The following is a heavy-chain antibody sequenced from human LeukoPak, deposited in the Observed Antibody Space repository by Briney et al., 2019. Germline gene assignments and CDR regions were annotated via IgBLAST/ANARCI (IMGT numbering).Heavy chain of an antibody. CDR3: ARDRPAYYYDSSGYP. V-gene: IGHV4-61*02. D-gene: IGHD3-22*01. CDR2: IYTSGST. Sequence: SETLSLXCTVSGGSISSGSYYWSWIRQPAAKGLEWIGRIYTSGSTNYNPSLKSRVTISVDTSKNQFSLKLSSVTAADTAVYYCARDRPAYYYDSSGYPWGQGTLVTVSS. J-gene: IGHJ4*02. CDR1: GGSISSGSYY.